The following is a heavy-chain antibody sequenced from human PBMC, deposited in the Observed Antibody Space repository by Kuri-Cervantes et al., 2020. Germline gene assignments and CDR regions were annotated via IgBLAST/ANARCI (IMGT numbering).Heavy chain of an antibody. CDR3: ARGADGTWLQSAYFDY. CDR2: INPSGGST. V-gene: IGHV1-46*01. CDR1: RYTFTSYY. J-gene: IGHJ4*02. D-gene: IGHD5-24*01. Sequence: ASVKVSCKASRYTFTSYYMHWVRQAPGQGLEWMGIINPSGGSTSYAQKFQGRVTMTRDTSISTAYMELSRLRSDDTAVYYCARGADGTWLQSAYFDYWGQGTLVTVSS.